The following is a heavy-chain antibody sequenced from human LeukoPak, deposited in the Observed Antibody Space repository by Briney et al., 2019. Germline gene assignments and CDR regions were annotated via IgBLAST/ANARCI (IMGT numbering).Heavy chain of an antibody. D-gene: IGHD3-10*01. CDR1: AFTFSTYA. CDR3: AKDQGSGSENYSWGYLDY. Sequence: GGSLRLSCAASAFTFSTYAMSWVRQAPGKGLEWVSGISNSGGSTPYADSVRGRFTISRDNSKNTLYLQMTSLRAEDTAVYYCAKDQGSGSENYSWGYLDYWGQGTLVTVSS. CDR2: ISNSGGST. J-gene: IGHJ4*02. V-gene: IGHV3-23*01.